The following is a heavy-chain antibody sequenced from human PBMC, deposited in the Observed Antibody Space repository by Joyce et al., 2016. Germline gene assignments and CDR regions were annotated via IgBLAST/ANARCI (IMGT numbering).Heavy chain of an antibody. J-gene: IGHJ6*02. Sequence: QVLLVQSGATVKRPGSSLKVSCKSSGGAFSNFTVNGVRQAPVQRLGWMGRIIPFCEAAKSAEQFQGRVDLTAGLSTRTAFMELSSLTSADTAVYYCARGGASSDHIFFYTLDIWGPGTTVIVSS. CDR3: ARGGASSDHIFFYTLDI. V-gene: IGHV1-69*15. D-gene: IGHD6-6*01. CDR1: GGAFSNFT. CDR2: IIPFCEAA.